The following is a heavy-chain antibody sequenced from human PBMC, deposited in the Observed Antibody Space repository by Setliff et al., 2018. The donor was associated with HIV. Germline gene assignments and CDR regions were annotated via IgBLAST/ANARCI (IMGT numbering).Heavy chain of an antibody. CDR2: IYHSGST. J-gene: IGHJ4*02. D-gene: IGHD3-10*01. CDR1: GYSINSGFS. Sequence: PAGTLSLTCAAPGYSINSGFSRAWLRQPSGKGLEGIGSIYHSGSTFYNPSLRGRVTISVDTSQAQFSLRLTIVTAADTVVYYCAARNSGNPTRNFDYWGQGTLVTVSS. CDR3: AARNSGNPTRNFDY. V-gene: IGHV4-38-2*01.